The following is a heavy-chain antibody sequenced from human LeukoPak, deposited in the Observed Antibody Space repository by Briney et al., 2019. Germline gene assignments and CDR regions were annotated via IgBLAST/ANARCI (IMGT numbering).Heavy chain of an antibody. Sequence: GGSLRLSCAASGFTFSSYGMHWVRQAPGKGLEWVAVISYDGSNKYYADSVKGRFTISRDNSKNTLYLQMNSLRAEDTAVYYCAKDGGYSYGLDYYYYGMDVWGQGTTVTVSS. CDR1: GFTFSSYG. CDR2: ISYDGSNK. D-gene: IGHD5-18*01. CDR3: AKDGGYSYGLDYYYYGMDV. J-gene: IGHJ6*02. V-gene: IGHV3-30*18.